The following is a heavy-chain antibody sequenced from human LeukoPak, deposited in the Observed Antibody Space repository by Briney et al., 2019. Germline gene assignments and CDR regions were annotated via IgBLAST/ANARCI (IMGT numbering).Heavy chain of an antibody. CDR1: GYTFTSYA. J-gene: IGHJ3*02. Sequence: ASVKVSCKASGYTFTSYAMNWVRQAPGQGLEWMGWMNTNTGNPTYAQGFTGRFVFSLDTSVNTAYLQISSLKAEDTAVYYCARVVHPYDYESSGLTYDAFDIWGQGTMVTVSS. CDR2: MNTNTGNP. D-gene: IGHD3-22*01. CDR3: ARVVHPYDYESSGLTYDAFDI. V-gene: IGHV7-4-1*02.